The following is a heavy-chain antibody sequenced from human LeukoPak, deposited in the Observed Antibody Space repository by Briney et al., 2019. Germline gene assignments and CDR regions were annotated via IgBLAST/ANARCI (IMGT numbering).Heavy chain of an antibody. CDR2: ISAYNGNT. CDR3: ASVLYGDGDYVD. J-gene: IGHJ4*02. D-gene: IGHD4-17*01. Sequence: ASVKVSCRASGYTFTSYGISWVRQAPGQGLEWMGWISAYNGNTNYAQKLQGRVTMTTDTSTSTAYMELRSLRSDDTAVYYCASVLYGDGDYVDWGQGTLVTVSS. CDR1: GYTFTSYG. V-gene: IGHV1-18*01.